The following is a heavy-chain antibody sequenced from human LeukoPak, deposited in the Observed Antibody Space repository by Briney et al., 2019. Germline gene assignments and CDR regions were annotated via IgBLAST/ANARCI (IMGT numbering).Heavy chain of an antibody. Sequence: PSETLSLTCAVFGGSFSGYYWSWIRQPPGKGLEWIGEINHSGSTNYNPSLKSRVTISVDTSKNQFSLKLSSVTAADTAVYYCARVRYGELDVWGQGTTVTVSS. CDR3: ARVRYGELDV. D-gene: IGHD4-17*01. J-gene: IGHJ6*02. CDR2: INHSGST. V-gene: IGHV4-34*01. CDR1: GGSFSGYY.